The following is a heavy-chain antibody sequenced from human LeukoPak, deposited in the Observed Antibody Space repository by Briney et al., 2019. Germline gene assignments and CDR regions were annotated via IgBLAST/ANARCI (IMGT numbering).Heavy chain of an antibody. CDR1: GFTFDTYS. D-gene: IGHD3-10*01. CDR2: ISSSATTI. J-gene: IGHJ4*02. CDR3: AKDLVSQRGVGSSEKVDY. Sequence: GGSLRLSCAASGFTFDTYSMNWVRQAPGEGLEWVSYISSSATTIHYADSVKGRFTISRDNSKNTPYLQMNSLRAEDTAVYYCAKDLVSQRGVGSSEKVDYWGQGTLVTVSS. V-gene: IGHV3-48*01.